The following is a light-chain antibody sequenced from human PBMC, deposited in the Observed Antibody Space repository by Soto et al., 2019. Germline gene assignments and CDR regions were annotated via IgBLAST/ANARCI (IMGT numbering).Light chain of an antibody. CDR2: EVS. CDR3: SSYTSSSTRV. J-gene: IGLJ3*02. Sequence: QSALTQAPSASGSPGQSVTISCTGTSSDVGGYNYVSWYQQHPGKAPKLMIYEVSNRPSGVSNRFSGSKSGNTASLTISGLQAEDEADYYCSSYTSSSTRVFGGGTKLTVL. CDR1: SSDVGGYNY. V-gene: IGLV2-14*01.